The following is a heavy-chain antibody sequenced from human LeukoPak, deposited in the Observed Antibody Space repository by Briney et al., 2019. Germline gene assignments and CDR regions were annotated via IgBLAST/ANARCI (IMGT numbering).Heavy chain of an antibody. CDR3: GKHGEFGDDLTY. CDR2: LYYSGST. CDR1: GGSLYNSNYY. Sequence: SETLSLTCSVSGGSLYNSNYYWGWIRQTPGKGLEWIGSLYYSGSTYYNPSLKSRVTLSVDTSKDQFFLKLTSVTAADRAIYYCGKHGEFGDDLTYWGQGILVTVSS. J-gene: IGHJ4*02. V-gene: IGHV4-39*01. D-gene: IGHD3-10*01.